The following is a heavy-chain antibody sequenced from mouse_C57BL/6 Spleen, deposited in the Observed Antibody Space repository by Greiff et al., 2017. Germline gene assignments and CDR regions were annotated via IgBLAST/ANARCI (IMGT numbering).Heavy chain of an antibody. D-gene: IGHD2-4*01. J-gene: IGHJ4*01. CDR1: GYSITSGYD. CDR3: ARGGDYDYDGGYAMDY. V-gene: IGHV3-1*01. CDR2: ISYSGST. Sequence: EVKLVESGPGMVKPSQSLSLTCTVTGYSITSGYDWHWIRHFPGNKLEWMGYISYSGSTNYNPSLKSRISITHDTSKNHFFLKLNSVTTEDTATYYCARGGDYDYDGGYAMDYWGQGTSVTVSS.